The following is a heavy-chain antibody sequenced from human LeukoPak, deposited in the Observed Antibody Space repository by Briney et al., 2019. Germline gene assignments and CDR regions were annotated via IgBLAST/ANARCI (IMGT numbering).Heavy chain of an antibody. J-gene: IGHJ4*02. Sequence: GASVKVSCKASGGTFSSYSISWVRQAPGQGLERMERIIPIVGITNYAQKFQGRVTITADKSTSSTYMEMSSLGAEDAAVYYCASSREVGIVRATPQSWGQGTLVTVSS. V-gene: IGHV1-69*02. D-gene: IGHD1-26*01. CDR1: GGTFSSYS. CDR2: IIPIVGIT. CDR3: ASSREVGIVRATPQS.